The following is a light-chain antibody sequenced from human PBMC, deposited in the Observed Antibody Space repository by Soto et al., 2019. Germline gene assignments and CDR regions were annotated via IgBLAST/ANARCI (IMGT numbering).Light chain of an antibody. J-gene: IGKJ2*01. Sequence: DIQMTQSPSSLSASVGDRVTITCRASQSISGWLAWYQQKPGKAPKLLIYEASTLESGVPSRFSGSGSGTELTLTVTSLQHDDSATYYCQQYNIYPYTFGQGTKLEIK. CDR2: EAS. V-gene: IGKV1-5*03. CDR3: QQYNIYPYT. CDR1: QSISGW.